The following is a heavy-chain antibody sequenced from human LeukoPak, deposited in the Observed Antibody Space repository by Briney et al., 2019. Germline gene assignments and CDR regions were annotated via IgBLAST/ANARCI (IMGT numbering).Heavy chain of an antibody. CDR1: GFTFSSYG. CDR3: ARFTDYGGLFDY. Sequence: TGGSLRLSCAASGFTFSSYGMHWVRQAPGKGLEWVAVIWYDGSNKYYADSVKGRFTISRDNSKNTLYLQMNSLRAEDTAVYYCARFTDYGGLFDYWGQGTLVTVSS. V-gene: IGHV3-33*01. J-gene: IGHJ4*02. D-gene: IGHD4-23*01. CDR2: IWYDGSNK.